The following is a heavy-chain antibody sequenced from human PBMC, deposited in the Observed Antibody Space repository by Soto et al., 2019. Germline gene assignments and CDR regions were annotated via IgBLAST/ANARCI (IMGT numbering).Heavy chain of an antibody. CDR3: AKGIVDLSWGSSWGYYYYYGMDV. V-gene: IGHV3-30*18. CDR1: GFTFSSYG. CDR2: ISYDGSNK. D-gene: IGHD6-13*01. Sequence: VQLVESGGGVVQPGRSLRLSCAASGFTFSSYGMHWVRQAPGKGLEWVAVISYDGSNKYYADSVKGRFTISRDNSKNTLYLQMNSLRAEDTAVYYCAKGIVDLSWGSSWGYYYYYGMDVWGQGTTVTVSS. J-gene: IGHJ6*02.